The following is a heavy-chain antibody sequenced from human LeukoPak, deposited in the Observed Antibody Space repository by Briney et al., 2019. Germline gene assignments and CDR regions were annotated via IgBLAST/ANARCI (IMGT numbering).Heavy chain of an antibody. CDR3: ARVTRDDYVWGSYRLYAFDI. CDR2: IYYSGST. V-gene: IGHV4-59*01. D-gene: IGHD3-16*02. CDR1: GGSISSYY. Sequence: SETLSLTCTVSGGSISSYYWSWIRQPPGKGLEWIGYIYYSGSTNYNPSLKSRVTISVDTSKNQFSLKLSSVTAADTAVYYCARVTRDDYVWGSYRLYAFDIWGQGTMVTVSS. J-gene: IGHJ3*02.